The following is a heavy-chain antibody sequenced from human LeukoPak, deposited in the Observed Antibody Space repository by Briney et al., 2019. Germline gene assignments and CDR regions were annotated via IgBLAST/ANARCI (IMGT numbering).Heavy chain of an antibody. CDR3: ARVGYCSSTSCDANYYYGMDV. CDR2: ISSSSSYI. V-gene: IGHV3-21*01. CDR1: GFAVSSNF. Sequence: GGSLRLSCAASGFAVSSNFMSWVRQAPGKGLEWVSSISSSSSYIYYADSVKGRFTISRDNAKNSLYLQMNSLRAEDTAVYYCARVGYCSSTSCDANYYYGMDVWGQGTTVTVSS. D-gene: IGHD2-2*01. J-gene: IGHJ6*02.